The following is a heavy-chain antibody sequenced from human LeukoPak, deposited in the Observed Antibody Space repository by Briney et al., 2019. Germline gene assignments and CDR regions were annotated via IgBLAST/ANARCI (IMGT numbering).Heavy chain of an antibody. Sequence: GGSLRLSCAASGFTFSSYGMSWVRQAPGKGLEWVSAISGSGGSTYYADSVKGRFTISIDNAKTSLYLQMNSLRAEDTAVYYCARRDSGSRGFDSWGQGTLVTVSS. CDR1: GFTFSSYG. J-gene: IGHJ4*02. V-gene: IGHV3-23*01. D-gene: IGHD3-10*01. CDR3: ARRDSGSRGFDS. CDR2: ISGSGGST.